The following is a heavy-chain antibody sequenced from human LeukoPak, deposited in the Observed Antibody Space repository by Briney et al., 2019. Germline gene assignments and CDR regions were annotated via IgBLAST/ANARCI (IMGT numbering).Heavy chain of an antibody. CDR2: ITSSSSYI. Sequence: GGSLRLSCAASGFTFSSYSMKWVRQAPGKGLEWVSSITSSSSYIYYADSVKGRLTISRDNSKNTVYLQMSSLRAEDTAIYYCAKGGYPARYYYMDVWGKGTTVTISS. D-gene: IGHD5-18*01. CDR1: GFTFSSYS. CDR3: AKGGYPARYYYMDV. V-gene: IGHV3-21*04. J-gene: IGHJ6*03.